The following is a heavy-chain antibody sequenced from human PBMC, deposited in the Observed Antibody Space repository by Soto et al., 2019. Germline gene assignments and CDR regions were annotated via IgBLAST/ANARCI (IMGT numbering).Heavy chain of an antibody. V-gene: IGHV5-51*01. CDR2: IYPGDSDT. Sequence: GESLKISCKGSGYSFTSYWIGWVRQMPGKGLEWMGIIYPGDSDTRYSPSFQGQVTISADKSISTAYLQWSSLKASDTAFFYCARQAAAAGTGGIWFDPWGQGTLVTVSS. CDR1: GYSFTSYW. D-gene: IGHD6-13*01. J-gene: IGHJ5*02. CDR3: ARQAAAAGTGGIWFDP.